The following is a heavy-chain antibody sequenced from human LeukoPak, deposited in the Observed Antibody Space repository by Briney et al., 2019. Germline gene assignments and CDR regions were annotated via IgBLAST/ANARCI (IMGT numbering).Heavy chain of an antibody. Sequence: GRSLRLSCAASGFTFSSYGMHWVRQAPGMGLEWVAVISYDGSNKYYADSVKGRFTISRDNSKNTLYLQMNSLRAEDTAVYYCAKTYYYDSSGYPDAFDIWGQGTMVTVSS. J-gene: IGHJ3*02. CDR2: ISYDGSNK. CDR1: GFTFSSYG. V-gene: IGHV3-30*18. D-gene: IGHD3-22*01. CDR3: AKTYYYDSSGYPDAFDI.